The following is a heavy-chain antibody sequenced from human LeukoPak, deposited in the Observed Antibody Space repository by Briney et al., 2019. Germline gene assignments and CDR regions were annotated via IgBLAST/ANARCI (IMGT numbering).Heavy chain of an antibody. Sequence: ASVKVSCKAFGGTFSSYAISWVRQAPGQGLEWMGRIIPIFGTANYAQKFQGRVTITTDESTSTAYMELSSLGSEDTAVYYCARDILPGFDYWGQGTLVTVSS. CDR3: ARDILPGFDY. CDR1: GGTFSSYA. D-gene: IGHD1-14*01. J-gene: IGHJ4*02. CDR2: IIPIFGTA. V-gene: IGHV1-69*05.